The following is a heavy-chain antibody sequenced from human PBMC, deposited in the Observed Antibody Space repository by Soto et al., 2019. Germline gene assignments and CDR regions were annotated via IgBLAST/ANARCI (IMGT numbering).Heavy chain of an antibody. D-gene: IGHD2-21*02. CDR1: GGSISSGGYY. CDR3: ARDRVVLLHSYYYGMDV. J-gene: IGHJ6*02. V-gene: IGHV4-31*03. CDR2: IYYSGRT. Sequence: QVQLQESGPGLVKPSQTLSLTCTVSGGSISSGGYYWSWISQHPGKGLEWIGYIYYSGRTYYNPSLKSRVKISVNTSKNQFCLKLSSVTAADTAVYYCARDRVVLLHSYYYGMDVWGQGTTVTVSS.